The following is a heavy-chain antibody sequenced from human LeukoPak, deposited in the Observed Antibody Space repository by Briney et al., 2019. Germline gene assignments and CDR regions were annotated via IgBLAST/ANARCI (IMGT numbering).Heavy chain of an antibody. CDR3: ARGELRYFDWLLSDAFDT. CDR2: IYYSGST. J-gene: IGHJ3*02. CDR1: GGSISSGGYS. V-gene: IGHV4-30-4*07. D-gene: IGHD3-9*01. Sequence: SETLSLTCAVSGGSISSGGYSWSWIRQPPGKGLEWIGYIYYSGSTYYNPSLKSRVTISVDTSKNQFSLKLSSVTAADTAVNYCARGELRYFDWLLSDAFDTWGQGTMVTVSS.